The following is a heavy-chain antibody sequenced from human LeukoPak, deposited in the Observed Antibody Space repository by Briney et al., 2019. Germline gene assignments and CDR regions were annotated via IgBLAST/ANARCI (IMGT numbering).Heavy chain of an antibody. D-gene: IGHD3-9*01. CDR1: GGSFSGYY. J-gene: IGHJ4*02. CDR3: ARMRGYFVWFPKAPFDY. CDR2: INHSGSN. V-gene: IGHV4-34*01. Sequence: PSETRSLTCAVYGGSFSGYYWSWIRQPPGKGLEWIGEINHSGSNNYNPSLKSRVTISVDTSKNQFSLKLSSVTAADTAVYYCARMRGYFVWFPKAPFDYWGQGTLVTVSS.